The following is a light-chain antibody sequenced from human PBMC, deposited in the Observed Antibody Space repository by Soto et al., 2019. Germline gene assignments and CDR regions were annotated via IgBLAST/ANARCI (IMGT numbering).Light chain of an antibody. Sequence: IQMTQSPSSVSASVGDSVTITCRASQLISSWLAWYQVKPGKAPNLLIYGASNRESGVPSRFSGSESGTLFTLTINSLQPEDFATYYCQQASSFPLTFGGGTEVEV. CDR2: GAS. CDR3: QQASSFPLT. CDR1: QLISSW. J-gene: IGKJ4*01. V-gene: IGKV1-12*01.